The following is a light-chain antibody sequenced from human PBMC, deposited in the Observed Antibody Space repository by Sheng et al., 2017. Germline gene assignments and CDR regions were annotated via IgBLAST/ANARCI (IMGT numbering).Light chain of an antibody. CDR2: KAS. CDR3: QQYSSYSRT. J-gene: IGKJ1*01. Sequence: DIQMTQSPSTLSASIGDRVTITCRASQSVSWWLAWYQQKPGKAPNLLIYKASSLGSEVPSRFSGSGSETEFTLTINSLQPDDFATYYCQQYSSYSRTFGPRDQG. V-gene: IGKV1-5*03. CDR1: QSVSWW.